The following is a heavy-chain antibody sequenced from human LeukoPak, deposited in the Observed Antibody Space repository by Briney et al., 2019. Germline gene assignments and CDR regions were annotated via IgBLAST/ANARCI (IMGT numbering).Heavy chain of an antibody. CDR1: AYPFTTYY. D-gene: IGHD6-19*01. Sequence: ASVKVSCKTSAYPFTTYYMHWVRQAPGQGLEWMGVINPRDGSTSYAQKFRGRLTMTRDTSTSTLYMDLSSLIFEDTAVYFCTRDSSRGWFSVDHWGQGTLVTVSS. CDR3: TRDSSRGWFSVDH. V-gene: IGHV1-46*01. CDR2: INPRDGST. J-gene: IGHJ4*02.